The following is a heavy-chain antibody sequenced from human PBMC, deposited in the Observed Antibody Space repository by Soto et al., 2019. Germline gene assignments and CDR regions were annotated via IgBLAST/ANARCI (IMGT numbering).Heavy chain of an antibody. Sequence: QVQLVQSGAEVKKPGSSVKVSCKASGGTFSSYAISWVRQAPGHGLEWMGGIIPIFGTANYAQQFQGRVTITADESASTAYMEMSSLRSEDTAVYYCARVSVVVQAATHYYYGRDVWGPGTTVTVAS. CDR2: IIPIFGTA. CDR1: GGTFSSYA. J-gene: IGHJ6*02. V-gene: IGHV1-69*01. D-gene: IGHD2-2*01. CDR3: ARVSVVVQAATHYYYGRDV.